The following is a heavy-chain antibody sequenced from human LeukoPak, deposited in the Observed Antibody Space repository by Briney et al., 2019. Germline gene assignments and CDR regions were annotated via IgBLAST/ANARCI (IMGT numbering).Heavy chain of an antibody. CDR1: GYTFTGYY. Sequence: ASVKVSCKASGYTFTGYYMHWVRQAPGQGLEWMGWINPNSGGKNYAQKFQGRVTMSRDTSISTSYMELSRLRSDDTAVYYCARLRLAARPFDYWGQGTLVTVSS. CDR2: INPNSGGK. J-gene: IGHJ4*02. D-gene: IGHD6-6*01. V-gene: IGHV1-2*02. CDR3: ARLRLAARPFDY.